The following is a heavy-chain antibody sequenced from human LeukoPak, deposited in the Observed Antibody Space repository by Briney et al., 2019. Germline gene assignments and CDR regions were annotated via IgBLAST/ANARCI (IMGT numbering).Heavy chain of an antibody. J-gene: IGHJ6*02. Sequence: GASVKVSCKASGYTFTVYYIHWVRQAPGQGLNWMGRINPNSGGTNYAQKFQGRVTMTRDTSISTAYMELSRLRSDDTAVYYCAREKVRQSGMDVWGQGTTVTVSS. CDR3: AREKVRQSGMDV. V-gene: IGHV1-2*06. CDR2: INPNSGGT. D-gene: IGHD2-2*01. CDR1: GYTFTVYY.